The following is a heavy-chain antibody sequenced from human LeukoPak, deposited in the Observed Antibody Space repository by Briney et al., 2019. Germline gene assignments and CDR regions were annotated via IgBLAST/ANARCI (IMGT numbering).Heavy chain of an antibody. Sequence: SQTLSLTCTVSGGSVSSTTYYWSWIRQPPGKGLEWIASINYSGSTYYNPSLKSRVTISVDTSENQFSLKLSSVTAADTAVYYCARAPMSYDSSGFGGAFDIWGQGTMVTVSS. V-gene: IGHV4-39*01. CDR3: ARAPMSYDSSGFGGAFDI. D-gene: IGHD3-22*01. J-gene: IGHJ3*02. CDR2: INYSGST. CDR1: GGSVSSTTYY.